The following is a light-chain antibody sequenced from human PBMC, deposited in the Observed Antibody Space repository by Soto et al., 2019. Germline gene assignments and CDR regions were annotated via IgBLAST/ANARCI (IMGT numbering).Light chain of an antibody. CDR2: EVT. V-gene: IGLV2-23*02. CDR3: CSYVGARSYV. CDR1: SSDVGSQKL. Sequence: QSVLTQPASVSGSPGQSITISCTGTSSDVGSQKLVSWYQQHPGKAPKVMIYEVTKRPSGVSDRFSGSKSGNTASLTISGLQAEDEADYYRCSYVGARSYVFGSGTKLTVL. J-gene: IGLJ1*01.